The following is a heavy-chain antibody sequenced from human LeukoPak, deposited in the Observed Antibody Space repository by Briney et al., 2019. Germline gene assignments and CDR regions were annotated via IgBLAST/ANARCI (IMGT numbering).Heavy chain of an antibody. J-gene: IGHJ4*02. Sequence: SETLSLTCTVSGGSISSYYWSWIRQPPGKGLEWIGYIYYSGSTNYNPSLKSRVTISVDTSKNQFSLKLSSVTAADTAVYYCARVTGGSYSPFDYWGQGTLVTVSS. D-gene: IGHD1-26*01. CDR1: GGSISSYY. V-gene: IGHV4-59*08. CDR2: IYYSGST. CDR3: ARVTGGSYSPFDY.